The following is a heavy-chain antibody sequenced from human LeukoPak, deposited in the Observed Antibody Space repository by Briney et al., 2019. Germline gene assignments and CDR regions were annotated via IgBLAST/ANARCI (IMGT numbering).Heavy chain of an antibody. CDR3: ARIGRGGIVDYFDY. CDR1: GFTFSSYS. CDR2: ISSSSSYI. V-gene: IGHV3-21*01. Sequence: PGGSLRLSCAASGFTFSSYSMNWVRQAPGKGLEWASSISSSSSYIYYADSVKGRFTISRDNAKNSLYLQMNSLRAEDTAVYYCARIGRGGIVDYFDYWGQGTLVTVSS. J-gene: IGHJ4*02. D-gene: IGHD3-16*01.